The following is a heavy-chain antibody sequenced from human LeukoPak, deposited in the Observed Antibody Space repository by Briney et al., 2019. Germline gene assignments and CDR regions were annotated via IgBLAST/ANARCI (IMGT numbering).Heavy chain of an antibody. Sequence: KPSETLSLTCTVSSGSISSSIYYWDWIRQPPGKGLEWIGSIYYSGSTYYNPSLKSRVTISVEKSKNQFSLKLSSVTAADTAVYYCARDTHLDYWGQGTLVTVSA. CDR3: ARDTHLDY. V-gene: IGHV4-39*02. CDR2: IYYSGST. CDR1: SGSISSSIYY. D-gene: IGHD2-15*01. J-gene: IGHJ4*02.